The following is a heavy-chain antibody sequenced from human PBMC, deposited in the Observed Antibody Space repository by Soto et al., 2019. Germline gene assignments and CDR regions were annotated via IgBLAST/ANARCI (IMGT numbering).Heavy chain of an antibody. J-gene: IGHJ6*03. D-gene: IGHD4-17*01. V-gene: IGHV4-31*03. CDR3: ARVYGEQYYYYYMDV. Sequence: QVQLQESGPGLVKPSQTLSLTCTVSGGSISSGGYSWSWIRQHPGKGLEWIGYIYYSGSTYYNPSLKSRVTISVDTSKNQFSLKLSSVTAADTAVYYCARVYGEQYYYYYMDVWGKGTTVTVSS. CDR1: GGSISSGGYS. CDR2: IYYSGST.